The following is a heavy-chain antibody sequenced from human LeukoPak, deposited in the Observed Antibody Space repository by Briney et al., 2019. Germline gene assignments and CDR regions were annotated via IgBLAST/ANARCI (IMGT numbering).Heavy chain of an antibody. J-gene: IGHJ3*02. CDR2: ISGSGGST. D-gene: IGHD1-26*01. Sequence: GGTLRLSCAASGFTFSSYGMSWVRQAPGKGLEWVSAISGSGGSTYCADSVKGRFTISRDNSKNTLYLQMNSLRAEDTAVYYCAKAVGPGRDAFDIWGQGTMVTVSS. CDR3: AKAVGPGRDAFDI. V-gene: IGHV3-23*01. CDR1: GFTFSSYG.